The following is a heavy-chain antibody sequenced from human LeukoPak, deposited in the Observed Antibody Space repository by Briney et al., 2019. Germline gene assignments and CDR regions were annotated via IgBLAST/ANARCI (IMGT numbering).Heavy chain of an antibody. V-gene: IGHV3-23*01. Sequence: GGSLRLSCAASGFTIPNYAINWVRQAPGKGLEWVSAIRGSGGSTYYADSVKGRFTISRDNSKNTLYLQMNSLRAEDTAVYYCAKDYRSDYGDYYFDYWGQGTLVTVSS. J-gene: IGHJ4*02. CDR2: IRGSGGST. CDR3: AKDYRSDYGDYYFDY. CDR1: GFTIPNYA. D-gene: IGHD4-17*01.